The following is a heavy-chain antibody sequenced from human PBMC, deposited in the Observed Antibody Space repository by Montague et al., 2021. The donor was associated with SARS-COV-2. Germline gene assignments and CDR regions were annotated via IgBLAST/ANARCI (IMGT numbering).Heavy chain of an antibody. CDR1: GFTFSSYA. CDR2: ISISDGNT. D-gene: IGHD6-13*01. J-gene: IGHJ3*02. V-gene: IGHV3-23*01. Sequence: SLRLSCAASGFTFSSYAMSWVRQAPGKGLEWVSTISISDGNTYYADSEKGRFTISRDKSKNTLYLQMNSLRAEDTAVYYCAKDRQLVGDDAFDIWGQGTMVTVSS. CDR3: AKDRQLVGDDAFDI.